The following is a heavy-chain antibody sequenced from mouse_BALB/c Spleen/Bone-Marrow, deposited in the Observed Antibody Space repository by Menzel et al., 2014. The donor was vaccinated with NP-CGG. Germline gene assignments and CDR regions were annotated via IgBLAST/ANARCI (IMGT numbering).Heavy chain of an antibody. Sequence: EVNVVESGGGLVQPGGSLKLSCAASGFDFSRYWMSWVRQAPGKGLEWIGEINPDSRTINYSPSLKDKFIISRDNAKNTLYLRLNKVRSEDTALYYCARPDYYGYLNYWGQGTTHTVSS. CDR3: ARPDYYGYLNY. V-gene: IGHV4-1*02. J-gene: IGHJ2*01. D-gene: IGHD1-1*01. CDR2: INPDSRTI. CDR1: GFDFSRYW.